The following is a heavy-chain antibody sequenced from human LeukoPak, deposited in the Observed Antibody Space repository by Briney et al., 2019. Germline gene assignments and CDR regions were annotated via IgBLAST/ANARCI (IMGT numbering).Heavy chain of an antibody. Sequence: GGSLRLSCAASGLTFSSDWMSWVRRAPGRGLEWVANIKQDGSEKYYVDSVKGRFTISRDNAKNSLYLQMNSLRAEDTAVYYRAKELGSNSDAFDIWGQGTMVTVSS. V-gene: IGHV3-7*04. CDR1: GLTFSSDW. CDR3: AKELGSNSDAFDI. D-gene: IGHD4-11*01. J-gene: IGHJ3*02. CDR2: IKQDGSEK.